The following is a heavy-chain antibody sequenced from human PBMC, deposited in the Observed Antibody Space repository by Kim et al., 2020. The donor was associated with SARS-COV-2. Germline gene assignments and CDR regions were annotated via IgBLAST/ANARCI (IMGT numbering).Heavy chain of an antibody. CDR1: GGTFSSYA. Sequence: SVKVSCKASGGTFSSYAISWVRQAPGQGLEWMGRIIPILGIANYAQKFQGRVTITADKSTSTAYMELSSLRSEDTAVYYCALSLAAAGTSDYWGQGTLVTVSS. D-gene: IGHD6-13*01. V-gene: IGHV1-69*04. CDR2: IIPILGIA. J-gene: IGHJ4*02. CDR3: ALSLAAAGTSDY.